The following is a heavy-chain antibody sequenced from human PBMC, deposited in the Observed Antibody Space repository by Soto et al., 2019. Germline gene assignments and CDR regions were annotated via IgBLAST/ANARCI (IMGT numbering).Heavy chain of an antibody. CDR2: TYPGDSDT. V-gene: IGHV5-51*01. CDR1: GYSFTRYW. CDR3: AKVLRGYSGYDSHSGYYYYYMDV. D-gene: IGHD5-12*01. Sequence: PGESLKISCKGSGYSFTRYWIGWVRQMPGKGLEWRVITYPGDSDTRYSPSFQGQVTISADKSISTAHLQWSSLKASDTAMYYCAKVLRGYSGYDSHSGYYYYYMDVWGKGTTVTVSS. J-gene: IGHJ6*03.